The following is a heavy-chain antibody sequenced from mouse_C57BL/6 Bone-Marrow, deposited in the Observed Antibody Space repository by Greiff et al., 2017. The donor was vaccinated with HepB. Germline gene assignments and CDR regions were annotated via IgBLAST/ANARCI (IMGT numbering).Heavy chain of an antibody. D-gene: IGHD1-1*01. J-gene: IGHJ4*01. CDR3: ARSNYYGSSYNYAMDY. Sequence: QVQLKQPGAELVKPGASVKLSCKASGYTFTSYWMQWVKQRPGQGLEWIGEIDPSDSYTNYNQKFKGKATLTVDTSSSTAYMQLSSLTSEDSAVYYCARSNYYGSSYNYAMDYWGQGTSVTVSS. CDR1: GYTFTSYW. V-gene: IGHV1-50*01. CDR2: IDPSDSYT.